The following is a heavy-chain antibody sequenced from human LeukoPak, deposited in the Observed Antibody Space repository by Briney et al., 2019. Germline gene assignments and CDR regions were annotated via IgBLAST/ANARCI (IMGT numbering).Heavy chain of an antibody. CDR2: ISYDGSNK. CDR1: GFTFSSYA. CDR3: ARNRLTGDAFDI. J-gene: IGHJ3*02. D-gene: IGHD7-27*01. V-gene: IGHV3-30-3*01. Sequence: GRSLRLSCAASGFTFSSYAMRWVREAPGKGQEWVAVISYDGSNKYYADSVKGRFTISSDNSKNTPYLQMNSLRAEDTAVYYCARNRLTGDAFDIWGQGTMVTVST.